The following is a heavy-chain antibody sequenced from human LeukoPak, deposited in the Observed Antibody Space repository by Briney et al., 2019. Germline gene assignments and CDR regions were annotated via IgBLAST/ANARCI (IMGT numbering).Heavy chain of an antibody. CDR1: GFTFSSYA. J-gene: IGHJ4*02. CDR3: AKCRIIAAAFGFFDY. D-gene: IGHD2-15*01. CDR2: ISYDGNNQ. V-gene: IGHV3-30*18. Sequence: PGGSLRLSCAASGFTFSSYAMHWVRQAPGKGLEWVAVISYDGNNQYYADSLKGRFTISRDNSKNTLYLEMNSLTAEDTAVYYCAKCRIIAAAFGFFDYRGQGTLVTVSS.